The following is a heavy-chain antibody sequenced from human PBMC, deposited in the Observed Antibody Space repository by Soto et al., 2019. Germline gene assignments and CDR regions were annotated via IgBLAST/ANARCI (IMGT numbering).Heavy chain of an antibody. J-gene: IGHJ6*02. CDR3: ARGDYYDRWQLTQNMDV. CDR2: IIPIFGTA. Sequence: GASVKVSCKASRGTFSSYAISWVRQAPGQGLEWMGGIIPIFGTANYAQKFQGRVTITADESTSTAYMELSSLRSEDTAVYYCARGDYYDRWQLTQNMDVWGQGTTVTVSS. V-gene: IGHV1-69*13. CDR1: RGTFSSYA. D-gene: IGHD3-22*01.